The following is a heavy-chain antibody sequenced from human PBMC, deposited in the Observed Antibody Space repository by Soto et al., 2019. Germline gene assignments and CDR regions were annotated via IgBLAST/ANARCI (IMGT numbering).Heavy chain of an antibody. V-gene: IGHV3-48*01. CDR1: GFSFSIYS. J-gene: IGHJ3*02. D-gene: IGHD3-10*01. CDR3: AKDRGGSGASDI. CDR2: ISPAGSSI. Sequence: EGQLVEFGGGLVKPGGSLRLSCAASGFSFSIYSYNWVRQAPGKGLEWLSYISPAGSSIYYADSVKGRFTISRDSARDSVYLQMNSLRAEDTAVYYCAKDRGGSGASDIWGQGTMVTVSS.